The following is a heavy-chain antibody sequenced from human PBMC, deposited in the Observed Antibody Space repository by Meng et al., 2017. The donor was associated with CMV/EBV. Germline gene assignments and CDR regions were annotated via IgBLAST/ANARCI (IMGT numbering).Heavy chain of an antibody. CDR1: GFSLSTSGMR. V-gene: IGHV2-70D*14. Sequence: FGPTLVKPTQTLTLTCTFSGFSLSTSGMRVSWIRQPPGKALEWLARIDWDDDKFYSTSLKTRLTISKDTSKNQVVLTMTNMDPVDTATYYCARAHTDYYYGMDVWGQGTTVTVSS. J-gene: IGHJ6*02. CDR2: IDWDDDK. D-gene: IGHD4-17*01. CDR3: ARAHTDYYYGMDV.